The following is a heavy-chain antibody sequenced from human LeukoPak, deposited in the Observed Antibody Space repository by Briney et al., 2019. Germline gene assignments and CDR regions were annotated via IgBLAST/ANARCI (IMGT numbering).Heavy chain of an antibody. Sequence: GGSLRLSCAASGFTFSSHWMHWVRRTPGKGLVWVSYITPDGSGTKYADSVKGRFTISRDNPKNTLYLQMNSLRAEDTAVYYCARNGVASTSDIWGQGTMVTVSS. V-gene: IGHV3-74*03. J-gene: IGHJ3*02. CDR3: ARNGVASTSDI. D-gene: IGHD3-3*01. CDR1: GFTFSSHW. CDR2: ITPDGSGT.